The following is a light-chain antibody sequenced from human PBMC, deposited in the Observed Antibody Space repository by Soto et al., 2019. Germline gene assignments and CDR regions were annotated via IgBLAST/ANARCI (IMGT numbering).Light chain of an antibody. J-gene: IGLJ1*01. CDR1: ISDVGGYNF. V-gene: IGLV2-14*03. Sequence: QSALTQPASVSGSPGQSITISCTGTISDVGGYNFVSWYQQYPGKAPKLMICDVSNRPSGVSNRFSGAKSGNTASLTISGLQAEDEADYYCCSFVFGTGTKLTVL. CDR3: CSFV. CDR2: DVS.